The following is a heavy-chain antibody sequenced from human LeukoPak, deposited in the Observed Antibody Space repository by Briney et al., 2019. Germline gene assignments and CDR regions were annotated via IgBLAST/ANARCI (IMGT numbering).Heavy chain of an antibody. D-gene: IGHD5-24*01. V-gene: IGHV4-38-2*02. CDR3: ARLDGRTLSP. CDR2: IYYTGNT. CDR1: HFSISVGYY. J-gene: IGHJ5*02. Sequence: SETLSLTCTVSHFSISVGYYWGWIRQTPGKGLEWIANIYYTGNTFYNPSLQSRVALSVDTSRNQFSLNLRSVTAADTAVYYCARLDGRTLSPWGQGTLVTISS.